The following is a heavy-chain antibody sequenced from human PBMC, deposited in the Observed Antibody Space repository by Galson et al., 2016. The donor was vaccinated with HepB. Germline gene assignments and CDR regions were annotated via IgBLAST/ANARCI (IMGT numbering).Heavy chain of an antibody. CDR3: AKDIGAAAYYYYGMDV. D-gene: IGHD6-25*01. Sequence: LRLSCAGSGLTFSSYGMHWVRQAPGKGLEWVAVISHDGSNKYYADSVKGRFTISRDNSKNTLYLQMNSLRAEDTAVYYCAKDIGAAAYYYYGMDVWGQGTTVIVSS. J-gene: IGHJ6*02. CDR1: GLTFSSYG. V-gene: IGHV3-30*18. CDR2: ISHDGSNK.